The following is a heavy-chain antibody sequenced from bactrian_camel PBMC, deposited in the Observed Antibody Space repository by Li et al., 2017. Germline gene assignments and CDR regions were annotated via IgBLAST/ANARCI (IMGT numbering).Heavy chain of an antibody. V-gene: IGHV3S40*01. D-gene: IGHD1*01. Sequence: DVQLVESGGGLVRPGGSLRLSCAGSGFIFSDYTMTWVRQAPGQGLEWISDINSSGRTTHYADSVKGRFTISRDNAKNTIYLQMNSLKSEDTALYYCAAGGWTYWGQGTQVTVS. J-gene: IGHJ4*01. CDR1: GFIFSDYT. CDR3: AAGGWTY. CDR2: INSSGRTT.